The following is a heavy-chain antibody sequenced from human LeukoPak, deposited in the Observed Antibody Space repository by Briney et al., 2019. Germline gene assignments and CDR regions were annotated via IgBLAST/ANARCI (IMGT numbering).Heavy chain of an antibody. V-gene: IGHV3-33*01. J-gene: IGHJ4*02. CDR3: ARDNRGLGSGSSRGYFDY. CDR2: IWYDESNK. Sequence: GGSLRLSCAASGFTFSSYGMHWVRQAPGKGLEWVAVIWYDESNKYYADSVKGRFTISRDNSKNTLYLQMNSLRAEDTAVYYCARDNRGLGSGSSRGYFDYWGQGTLVTVSS. D-gene: IGHD3-10*01. CDR1: GFTFSSYG.